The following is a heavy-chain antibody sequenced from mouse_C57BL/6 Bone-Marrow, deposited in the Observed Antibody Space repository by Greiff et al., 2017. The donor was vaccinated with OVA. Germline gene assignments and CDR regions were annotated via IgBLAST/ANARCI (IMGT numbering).Heavy chain of an antibody. V-gene: IGHV1-82*01. CDR2: IYPGDGDT. CDR3: ARGLRDAMDY. CDR1: GYAFSSSW. J-gene: IGHJ4*01. D-gene: IGHD3-1*01. Sequence: QVQLQQSGPELVKPGASVKISCKASGYAFSSSWMNWVKQRPGKGLEWIGRIYPGDGDTNYNGKFKGKATLTADKSSSTAYMQLSSLTSEDSAVYFCARGLRDAMDYWGQGTSVTVSS.